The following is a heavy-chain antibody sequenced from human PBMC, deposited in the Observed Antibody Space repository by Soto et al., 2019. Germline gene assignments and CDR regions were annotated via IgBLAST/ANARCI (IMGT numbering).Heavy chain of an antibody. CDR1: GFTFSSYS. J-gene: IGHJ4*02. CDR2: ISSSGDYK. D-gene: IGHD3-22*01. CDR3: AREEGYYSLDD. V-gene: IGHV3-21*06. Sequence: GSLRLSCAASGFTFSSYSMNWVRQAPGKGLEWVSSISSSGDYKYYADSLKGRFTISRDNAKNSLYLQMNTLRAEDTAVYYCAREEGYYSLDDWGQGSLVTVSS.